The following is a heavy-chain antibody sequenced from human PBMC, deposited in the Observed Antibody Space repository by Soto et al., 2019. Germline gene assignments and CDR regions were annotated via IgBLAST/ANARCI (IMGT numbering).Heavy chain of an antibody. V-gene: IGHV4-34*01. D-gene: IGHD3-22*01. CDR2: INHSGST. CDR3: ASGTDYYDSSGSEYFDY. Sequence: SETLSLTCAVYGGSFSGYYWSWIRQPPGKGLEWIGEINHSGSTNYNPSLKSRVTISVDTSKNQFSLKLSSVTAADTAVYYCASGTDYYDSSGSEYFDYWGQGTLVTVSS. J-gene: IGHJ4*02. CDR1: GGSFSGYY.